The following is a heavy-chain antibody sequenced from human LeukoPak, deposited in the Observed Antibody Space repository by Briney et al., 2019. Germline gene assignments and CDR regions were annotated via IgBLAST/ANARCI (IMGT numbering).Heavy chain of an antibody. CDR3: AKALPGYSSGWYTAYAFDI. CDR2: ISSSRFII. CDR1: GFTFSSDS. Sequence: GGPLRLSCAASGFTFSSDSMIWVRQAPGKGLEGVSYISSSRFIIHYADSVKGRFTISRDNAKNSLYLQMNSLRAEDTAVYYCAKALPGYSSGWYTAYAFDIWGQGTMVTVSS. V-gene: IGHV3-48*01. J-gene: IGHJ3*02. D-gene: IGHD6-19*01.